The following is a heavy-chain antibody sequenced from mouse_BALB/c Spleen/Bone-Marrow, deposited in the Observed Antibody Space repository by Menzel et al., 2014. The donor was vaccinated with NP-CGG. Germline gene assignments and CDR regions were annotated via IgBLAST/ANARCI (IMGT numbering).Heavy chain of an antibody. Sequence: EVQLVESGGGLVKPGGSLKLSCAASGFTFSSYAMSWVRQTPGKRLEWVASISSGGSTYYPDGVKGRFTISRDNARSILYLQMSSLRSEDTAMYYCARGGGWLLSFDYWGQGTTLTVSS. CDR2: ISSGGST. CDR3: ARGGGWLLSFDY. V-gene: IGHV5-6-5*01. D-gene: IGHD2-3*01. J-gene: IGHJ2*01. CDR1: GFTFSSYA.